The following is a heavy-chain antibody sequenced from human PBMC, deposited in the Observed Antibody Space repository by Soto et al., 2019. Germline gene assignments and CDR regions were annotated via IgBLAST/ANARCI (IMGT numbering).Heavy chain of an antibody. Sequence: EVQLLESGGGLVQPGGSLRLSCAASGFTFSSYAMSWVRQAPGKGLEWVSAISGSGGSTYYADSVKGRFTISRDNSKNTLYLQMNSLRAEDTAVYYCAKDGGYSYGHRGAFDIWGQGTMVTVSS. CDR1: GFTFSSYA. J-gene: IGHJ3*02. CDR2: ISGSGGST. D-gene: IGHD5-18*01. V-gene: IGHV3-23*01. CDR3: AKDGGYSYGHRGAFDI.